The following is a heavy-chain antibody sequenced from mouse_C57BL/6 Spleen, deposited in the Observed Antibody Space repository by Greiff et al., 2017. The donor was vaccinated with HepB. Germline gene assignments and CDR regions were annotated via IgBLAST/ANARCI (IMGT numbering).Heavy chain of an antibody. D-gene: IGHD1-1*01. J-gene: IGHJ4*01. CDR3: ARITTVAITGAMDY. CDR1: GFSLTSYG. Sequence: VKLMESGPGLVAPSQSLSITCTVSGFSLTSYGVSWVRQPPGKGLEWLGVIWGDGSTNYHSALISRLSISKDNSKSQVFLKLNSLQTDDTATYYCARITTVAITGAMDYWGQGTSVTVSS. CDR2: IWGDGST. V-gene: IGHV2-3*01.